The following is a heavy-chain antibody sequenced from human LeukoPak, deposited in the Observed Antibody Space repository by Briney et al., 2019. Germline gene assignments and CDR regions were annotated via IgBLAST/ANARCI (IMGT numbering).Heavy chain of an antibody. D-gene: IGHD5-12*01. CDR2: INHSGST. V-gene: IGHV4-34*01. Sequence: PSETLSLTCAVYGGSFSGCYWSWIRQPPGKGLEWIGEINHSGSTNYNPSLKSRVTISVDTSKNQFSLKLSSVTAADTAVYYCASRTAPSGYDFDYYYYYGMDVWGQGTTVTVSS. CDR3: ASRTAPSGYDFDYYYYYGMDV. CDR1: GGSFSGCY. J-gene: IGHJ6*02.